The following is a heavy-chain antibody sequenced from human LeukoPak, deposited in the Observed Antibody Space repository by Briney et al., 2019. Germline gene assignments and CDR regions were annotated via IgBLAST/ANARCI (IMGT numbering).Heavy chain of an antibody. V-gene: IGHV4-34*01. J-gene: IGHJ4*02. Sequence: SETLSLTCAXYGGSFSGYYWSWIRQPPGKGLEWIGEINHSGSTNYNPSLKSRVTISVDTSKNQFSLKLSSVTAADTAVYYCARGSRDGYIEYYFDYWGQGTLVTVSS. CDR2: INHSGST. CDR1: GGSFSGYY. D-gene: IGHD5-24*01. CDR3: ARGSRDGYIEYYFDY.